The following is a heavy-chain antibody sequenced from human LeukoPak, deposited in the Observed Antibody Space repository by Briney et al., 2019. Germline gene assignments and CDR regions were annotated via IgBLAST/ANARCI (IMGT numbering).Heavy chain of an antibody. CDR2: IGSSGSPI. CDR1: GFTFSSYE. V-gene: IGHV3-48*03. J-gene: IGHJ4*02. D-gene: IGHD2/OR15-2a*01. CDR3: ARDHYFKIDY. Sequence: PGGSLRLSCAASGFTFSSYEMNWVRQAPGKGLEWVSYIGSSGSPIYYADSVKGRFTISRDNAKNTVYLQMNNLRAEDTAVYYCARDHYFKIDYWGQGTLVTVSS.